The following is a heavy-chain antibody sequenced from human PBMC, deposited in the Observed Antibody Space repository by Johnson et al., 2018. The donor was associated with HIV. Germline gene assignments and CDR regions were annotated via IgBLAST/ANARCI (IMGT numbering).Heavy chain of an antibody. J-gene: IGHJ3*02. V-gene: IGHV3-66*01. Sequence: EVQLVESGGGVVQPGRSLRLSCAASGFTVSSNYMSWVRQAPGKGLEWVSVIYSGGSTYYADSVKGRFTISRDNSKNTLYLQMNSLRAEDTAVYYCAKAWEMALGAFDIWGQGTMVTVSS. D-gene: IGHD5-24*01. CDR2: IYSGGST. CDR1: GFTVSSNY. CDR3: AKAWEMALGAFDI.